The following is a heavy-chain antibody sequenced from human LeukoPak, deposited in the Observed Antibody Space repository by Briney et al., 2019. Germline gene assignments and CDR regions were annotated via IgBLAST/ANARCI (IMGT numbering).Heavy chain of an antibody. V-gene: IGHV3-30*04. Sequence: RSLRLSCVVSGFTFTNYGMHWVRKAPGKGLDWVASIAYGGSNENYAESVKGRFTISRDNSKNTLYMQLNSLRAEDTAVYYCARPSGSVTIFGVVDYFDYWGQGSLVTVPS. J-gene: IGHJ4*02. CDR2: IAYGGSNE. CDR3: ARPSGSVTIFGVVDYFDY. D-gene: IGHD3-3*01. CDR1: GFTFTNYG.